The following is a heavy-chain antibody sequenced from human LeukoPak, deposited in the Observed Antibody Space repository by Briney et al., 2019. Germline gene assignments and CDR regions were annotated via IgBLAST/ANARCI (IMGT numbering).Heavy chain of an antibody. CDR2: ISYDGSNK. D-gene: IGHD5-18*01. V-gene: IGHV3-30*18. J-gene: IGHJ4*02. CDR1: GFTFSSYG. CDR3: AKPGLQLWLIFVY. Sequence: PGGSLRLSCAASGFTFSSYGMHWVRQAPGKGLEWVAVISYDGSNKYYADSVKGRFTISRDNSKNTLYLQMNSLRAEDTAVYYCAKPGLQLWLIFVYWGQGTLVTVSS.